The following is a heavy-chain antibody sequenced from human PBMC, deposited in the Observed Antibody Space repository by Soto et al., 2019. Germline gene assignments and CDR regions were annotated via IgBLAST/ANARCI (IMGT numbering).Heavy chain of an antibody. Sequence: PSETLSLTCAVYGGSFSGYYWTWIRQPPGTGLEWIGEINHSGSTNYNPSLKSRVTISVDTSKNQFSLKLNSVTAADTAVYYCARDLWRYCGTDCCPLDVWGQGTTVTVSS. CDR3: ARDLWRYCGTDCCPLDV. CDR1: GGSFSGYY. CDR2: INHSGST. V-gene: IGHV4-34*01. D-gene: IGHD2-21*02. J-gene: IGHJ6*02.